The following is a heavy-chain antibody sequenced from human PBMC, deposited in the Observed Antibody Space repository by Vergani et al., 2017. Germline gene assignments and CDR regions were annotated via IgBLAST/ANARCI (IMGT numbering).Heavy chain of an antibody. CDR3: GRVADFYGLGSRLLDL. V-gene: IGHV4-38-2*01. CDR1: GYSISSGYY. Sequence: QVQLQESGPGLVKPSETLSLTCAVSGYSISSGYYWDWIRQPPGQGLEWIGSLYHIGSPFYNPSLKSRLTISGDTSKNQFSLKLNSVTAADTAVYYCGRVADFYGLGSRLLDLWGQGILVTVSS. CDR2: LYHIGSP. J-gene: IGHJ5*02. D-gene: IGHD3-10*01.